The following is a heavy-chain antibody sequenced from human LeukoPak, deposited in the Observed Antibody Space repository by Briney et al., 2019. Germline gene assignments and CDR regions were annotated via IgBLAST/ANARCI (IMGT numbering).Heavy chain of an antibody. D-gene: IGHD5-18*01. Sequence: PSETLSLTCTVSGVTINTKYWSWIRQPPGKGLEWIGYVHSSGSTDYNHSLKSGILISVDTTSKPYSLKETSVTATDTAMYFCARQQVGFYNGYSPFDYWGPGTLVTVSS. CDR2: VHSSGST. CDR1: GVTINTKY. V-gene: IGHV4-59*08. J-gene: IGHJ4*02. CDR3: ARQQVGFYNGYSPFDY.